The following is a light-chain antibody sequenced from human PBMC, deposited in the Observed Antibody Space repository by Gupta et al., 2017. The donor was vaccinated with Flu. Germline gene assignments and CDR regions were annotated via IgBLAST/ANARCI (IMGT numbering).Light chain of an antibody. J-gene: IGLJ1*01. Sequence: YIGSESVHWYQQKSGQAPVLVVYDDSDRPSGIPERFSGSKSGITATLTISRVEAGDEADYYCQVWTYTSDHPLYVFGTGTKVTVL. CDR2: DDS. CDR3: QVWTYTSDHPLYV. V-gene: IGLV3-21*02. CDR1: YIGSES.